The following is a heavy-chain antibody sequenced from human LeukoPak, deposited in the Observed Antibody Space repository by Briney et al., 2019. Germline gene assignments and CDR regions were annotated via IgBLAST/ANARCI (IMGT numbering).Heavy chain of an antibody. CDR2: ISAYNGNT. Sequence: ASVKVSCKASGYTFTSYGISWVRQAPGQGLEWMGWISAYNGNTNYAQKLQGRVTMTTDTSTSTAYMELRSLRSDDTAVYYCARELGYCSGDSCSFYYYIDVWGKGTTVTISS. V-gene: IGHV1-18*01. J-gene: IGHJ6*03. CDR3: ARELGYCSGDSCSFYYYIDV. CDR1: GYTFTSYG. D-gene: IGHD2-15*01.